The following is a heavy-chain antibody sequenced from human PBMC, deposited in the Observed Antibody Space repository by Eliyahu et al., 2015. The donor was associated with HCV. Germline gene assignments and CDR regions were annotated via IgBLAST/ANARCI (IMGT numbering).Heavy chain of an antibody. V-gene: IGHV4-39*01. CDR3: ARHLGRYYGSGSHDIDY. CDR2: IYYSGST. D-gene: IGHD3-10*01. Sequence: QLQLQESGPGLVKPSETLSLTCTVSGCSISSSSYYWGWIRQPPGKGLEWIGSIYYSGSTYYNPXLKSRVTISVDTSKNQFSLKLSSVTAADTAVYYCARHLGRYYGSGSHDIDYWGQGTLVTVSS. CDR1: GCSISSSSYY. J-gene: IGHJ4*02.